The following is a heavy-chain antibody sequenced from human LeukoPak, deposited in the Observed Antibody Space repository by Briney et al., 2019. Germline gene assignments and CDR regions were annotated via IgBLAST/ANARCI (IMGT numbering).Heavy chain of an antibody. CDR2: IYHSGST. CDR3: ARGIGGSGSSIGY. J-gene: IGHJ4*02. Sequence: PSETLSLTCAVSGGSISSSNWWSWVRQPPGKGLEWIGEIYHSGSTNYNPSLKSRVTISVDKSKNPFSLKLSSVTAADTAVYYCARGIGGSGSSIGYWGQGTLVSVSS. V-gene: IGHV4-4*02. D-gene: IGHD3-10*01. CDR1: GGSISSSNW.